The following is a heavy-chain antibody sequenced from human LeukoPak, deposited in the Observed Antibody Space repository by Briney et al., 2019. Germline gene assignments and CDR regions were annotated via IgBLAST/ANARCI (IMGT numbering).Heavy chain of an antibody. V-gene: IGHV3-33*01. CDR2: IWYDGSNK. J-gene: IGHJ6*02. Sequence: PGGSLRLSCAASGFTFSSYGMHWVRQAPGKGLEWAAVIWYDGSNKYYADSVKGRFTISRDNSKNTLYLQMNSLRAEDTAVYYCARGDCSSTSCYRGGLDYYYYGMDVWGQGTTVTVSS. D-gene: IGHD2-2*01. CDR1: GFTFSSYG. CDR3: ARGDCSSTSCYRGGLDYYYYGMDV.